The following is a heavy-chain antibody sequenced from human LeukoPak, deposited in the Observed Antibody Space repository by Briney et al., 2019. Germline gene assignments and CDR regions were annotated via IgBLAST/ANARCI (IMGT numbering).Heavy chain of an antibody. CDR3: AKDSWAANDY. V-gene: IGHV3-30*02. CDR2: IRYDGSNK. D-gene: IGHD2-15*01. J-gene: IGHJ4*02. CDR1: GFTFSSYG. Sequence: PGXSLRLSCAASGFTFSSYGMHWVRQAPGKGLEWVAFIRYDGSNKYYADSVKGRFTISRDNSKTTLYLQMNSLRAEDTAVYYCAKDSWAANDYWGQGTLATVSS.